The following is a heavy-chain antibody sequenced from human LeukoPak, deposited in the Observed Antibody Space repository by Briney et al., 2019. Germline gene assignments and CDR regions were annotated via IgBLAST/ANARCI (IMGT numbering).Heavy chain of an antibody. J-gene: IGHJ4*02. V-gene: IGHV3-23*01. CDR3: AKGVRFLEWFFDY. CDR1: GFTFSSYA. Sequence: GGSLRLSGAASGFTFSSYAMSWVRQAPGKGLEWVSAISGSGGSTYYADSVKGRFTISRDNSKNTLYLQMNSLRAEDTAVYYCAKGVRFLEWFFDYWGQGTLVTVSS. CDR2: ISGSGGST. D-gene: IGHD3-3*01.